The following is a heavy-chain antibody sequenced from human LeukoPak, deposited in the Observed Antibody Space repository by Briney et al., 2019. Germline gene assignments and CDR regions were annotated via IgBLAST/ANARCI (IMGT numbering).Heavy chain of an antibody. Sequence: SETLSLTCTVSGGSVSSGSYYWSWIRQPPGKGLEWIGYVYHSGSTNYNPSLKSRVTISVDTSKNQFSLKLSSVTAADTAVYYCARGHGAIVVVVAATDYYYGMDVWGQGTTVTVSS. CDR3: ARGHGAIVVVVAATDYYYGMDV. V-gene: IGHV4-61*01. CDR1: GGSVSSGSYY. CDR2: VYHSGST. D-gene: IGHD2-15*01. J-gene: IGHJ6*02.